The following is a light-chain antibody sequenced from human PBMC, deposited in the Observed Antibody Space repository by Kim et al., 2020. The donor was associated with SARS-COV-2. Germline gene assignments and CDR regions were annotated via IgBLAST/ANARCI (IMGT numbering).Light chain of an antibody. CDR1: QVIGTY. CDR2: DAS. Sequence: ASVGDRVSINCRASQVIGTYVAWYQQTEGRAPNLVIYDASNLESGVPSRFSGSGFGTEFTLTISSLQPEDSAIYYCQHFSNYPITFGQGTRLEIK. J-gene: IGKJ5*01. V-gene: IGKV1D-13*01. CDR3: QHFSNYPIT.